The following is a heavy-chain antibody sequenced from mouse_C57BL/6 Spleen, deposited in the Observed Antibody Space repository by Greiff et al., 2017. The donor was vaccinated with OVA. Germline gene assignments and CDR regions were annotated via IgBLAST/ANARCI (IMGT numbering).Heavy chain of an antibody. CDR3: TKCESSNALDY. V-gene: IGHV14-4*01. D-gene: IGHD2-5*01. CDR2: IYPENGDT. CDR1: GYTFKDDY. J-gene: IGHJ2*01. Sequence: EVQLQQSGAELVRPGASVKLSCTASGYTFKDDYMHWVKQRPEQGLEWIGWIYPENGDTDYDSKFQGKATITADTSSNTAYLQLSSLTSEDADVYDCTKCESSNALDYWGQGTTLTVSS.